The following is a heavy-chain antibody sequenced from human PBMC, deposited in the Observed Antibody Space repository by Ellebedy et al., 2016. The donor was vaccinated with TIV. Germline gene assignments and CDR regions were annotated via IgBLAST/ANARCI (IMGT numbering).Heavy chain of an antibody. CDR1: GFTFSNAW. J-gene: IGHJ4*02. Sequence: GESLKISCAAPGFTFSNAWMSWVRQAPGKGLEWVGRIKSKTDGGTTDYAEPVKGRFTISRDDSKNTLYLQMNSLKTEDTAVYYCTTGPLDYWGQGTLVTVSS. CDR2: IKSKTDGGTT. V-gene: IGHV3-15*01. CDR3: TTGPLDY.